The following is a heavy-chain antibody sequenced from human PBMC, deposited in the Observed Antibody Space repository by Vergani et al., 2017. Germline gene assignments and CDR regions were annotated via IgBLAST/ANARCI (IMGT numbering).Heavy chain of an antibody. J-gene: IGHJ5*02. V-gene: IGHV3-33*08. D-gene: IGHD1-26*01. Sequence: QVQLQESGPGLVKPSETLSLTCAVSGYSISSGYYWGWIRQPPGKGLEWVAVIWYDGSNKYYADSVKGRFTISRDNSKNTLYLQMNSLRAEDTAVYYCARARAGGEPIRFDPWGQGTLVTVSS. CDR1: GYSISSGYY. CDR3: ARARAGGEPIRFDP. CDR2: IWYDGSNK.